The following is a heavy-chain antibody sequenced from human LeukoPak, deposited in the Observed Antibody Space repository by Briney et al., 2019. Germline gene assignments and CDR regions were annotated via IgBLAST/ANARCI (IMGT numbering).Heavy chain of an antibody. V-gene: IGHV6-1*01. CDR2: TYYRSKWYN. CDR3: ARTSGPRGAHYYYMDV. CDR1: RDSVSSNSAT. Sequence: SQTLSLTCAISRDSVSSNSATWNWIRQSPSRGLEWLGRTYYRSKWYNDYAVSVKSRITINPDTSKNQFSLQLNSVTPEDTAVYYCARTSGPRGAHYYYMDVWGKGTTVTVSS. J-gene: IGHJ6*03. D-gene: IGHD3-10*01.